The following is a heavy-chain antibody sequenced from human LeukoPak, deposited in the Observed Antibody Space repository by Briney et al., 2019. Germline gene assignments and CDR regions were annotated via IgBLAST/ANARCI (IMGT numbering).Heavy chain of an antibody. D-gene: IGHD3-9*01. CDR1: GGSISSSPYY. CDR2: ISYSGTT. Sequence: SETLSLTCTVSGGSISSSPYYGTWIRQPPGKGLEWIGSISYSGTTSYNPSLNSRVTISVDQSKNHFSMRLTSVTAADRAIYYCTRMPTGYPNWFDPWGQGAPVTVSS. J-gene: IGHJ5*02. V-gene: IGHV4-39*02. CDR3: TRMPTGYPNWFDP.